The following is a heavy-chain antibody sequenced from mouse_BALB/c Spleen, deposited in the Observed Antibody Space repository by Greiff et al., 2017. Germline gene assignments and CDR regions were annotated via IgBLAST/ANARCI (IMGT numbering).Heavy chain of an antibody. CDR1: GYTFTSYT. J-gene: IGHJ4*01. Sequence: VQLQQSAAELARPGASVKMSCKASGYTFTSYTMHWVKQRPGQGLEWIGYINPSSGYTEYNQKFKDKTTLTADKSSSTAYMQLSSLTSEDSAVYYCAREDYYGSYAMDYWGQGTSVTVSS. V-gene: IGHV1-4*02. CDR2: INPSSGYT. D-gene: IGHD1-1*01. CDR3: AREDYYGSYAMDY.